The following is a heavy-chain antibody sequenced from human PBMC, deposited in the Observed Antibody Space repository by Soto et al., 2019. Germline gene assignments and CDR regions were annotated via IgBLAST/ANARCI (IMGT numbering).Heavy chain of an antibody. V-gene: IGHV3-20*01. D-gene: IGHD6-19*01. Sequence: GGSLRLSCAASGFTFDDYGMSWVRQAPGKGLEWVSGINWNGGSTGYADSVKGRFTISRDNAKNSLYLQMNSLRAEDTAVYHCARAVAGTYYYYYGMDVWGQGTTVTVSS. J-gene: IGHJ6*02. CDR1: GFTFDDYG. CDR2: INWNGGST. CDR3: ARAVAGTYYYYYGMDV.